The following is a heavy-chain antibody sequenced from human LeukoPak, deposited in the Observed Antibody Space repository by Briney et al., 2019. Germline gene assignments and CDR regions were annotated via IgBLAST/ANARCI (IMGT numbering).Heavy chain of an antibody. CDR3: ARETTGYYYGMDV. J-gene: IGHJ6*02. Sequence: GGSLRLSCAASGFTVSSNYMSWVRQAPGKGLEWVSVIYSGGSTYYADSVKGRFTISRDNSENTLYLQMNSLRAEDTAVYYCARETTGYYYGMDVWSQGTTVTVSS. CDR1: GFTVSSNY. V-gene: IGHV3-66*02. CDR2: IYSGGST. D-gene: IGHD1-14*01.